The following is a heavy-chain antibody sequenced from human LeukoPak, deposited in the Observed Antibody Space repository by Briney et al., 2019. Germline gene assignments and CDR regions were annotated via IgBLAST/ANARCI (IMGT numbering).Heavy chain of an antibody. CDR2: IKQDGSEK. Sequence: GGSLRLSCAASGFTFSSYWMSWVRQAPGKGLEWVANIKQDGSEKYYVDSVKGRFTISRDNAKNSLYLQMNSLRAEDTAVYYCASPEGYCSSTSCYAFDIWGQGTMVTVSS. D-gene: IGHD2-2*01. CDR3: ASPEGYCSSTSCYAFDI. CDR1: GFTFSSYW. V-gene: IGHV3-7*01. J-gene: IGHJ3*02.